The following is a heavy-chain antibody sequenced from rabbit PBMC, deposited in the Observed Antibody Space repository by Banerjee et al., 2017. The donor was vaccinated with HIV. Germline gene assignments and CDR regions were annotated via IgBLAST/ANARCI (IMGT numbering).Heavy chain of an antibody. CDR3: ARDAGTSFSTYGMDL. CDR2: AYAGSSGST. V-gene: IGHV1S45*01. Sequence: QEQVLESGGGLVKPEGSLKLSCTASGFSFSNKAVMCWVRQAPGKGLQWVACAYAGSSGSTYSATWAKGRFTISKSSSTTVTLQMTGLTAADTATYFCARDAGTSFSTYGMDLWGPGTLVTVS. CDR1: GFSFSNKAV. D-gene: IGHD8-1*01. J-gene: IGHJ6*01.